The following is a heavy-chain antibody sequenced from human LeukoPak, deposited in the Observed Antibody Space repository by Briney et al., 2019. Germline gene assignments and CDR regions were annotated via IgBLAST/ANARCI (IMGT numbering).Heavy chain of an antibody. CDR1: GLTFSDYS. Sequence: GGSLRLSCAASGLTFSDYSMTWVRQAPGKGLFWVSGISAGGGSTYYADSVKGRFSISRDNSRNTLYLQMNSLRAEDTAVYYCAKDAAGPEYWGQGTLVTVSS. CDR2: ISAGGGST. D-gene: IGHD6-13*01. CDR3: AKDAAGPEY. V-gene: IGHV3-23*01. J-gene: IGHJ4*02.